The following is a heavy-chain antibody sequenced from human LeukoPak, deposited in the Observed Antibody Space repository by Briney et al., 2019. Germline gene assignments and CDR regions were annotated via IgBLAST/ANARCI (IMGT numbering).Heavy chain of an antibody. CDR1: GGSISSSSYY. CDR2: IYYSGST. CDR3: ARASYPFDP. V-gene: IGHV4-39*01. J-gene: IGHJ5*02. Sequence: PSETLSLTCTVPGGSISSSSYYWGWIRQPPGKWLEWIGSIYYSGSTYYNPSLKSRVTISVDTSKNQFSLKLSSVTAADTAVYYCARASYPFDPWGQGTLVTVSS. D-gene: IGHD5-18*01.